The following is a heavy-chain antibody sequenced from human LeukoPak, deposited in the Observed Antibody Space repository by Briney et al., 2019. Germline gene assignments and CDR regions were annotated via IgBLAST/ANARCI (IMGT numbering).Heavy chain of an antibody. CDR2: IYYSGST. V-gene: IGHV4-39*07. CDR1: GGSISSSSYY. Sequence: SSETLSLTCTVSGGSISSSSYYWGWIRRPPGKGLEWIGSIYYSGSTYYNPSLKSRVTISVDTSKNQFSLKLSSVTAADTAVYYCARDYGGTIDYWGQGTLVTVSS. CDR3: ARDYGGTIDY. J-gene: IGHJ4*02. D-gene: IGHD4-23*01.